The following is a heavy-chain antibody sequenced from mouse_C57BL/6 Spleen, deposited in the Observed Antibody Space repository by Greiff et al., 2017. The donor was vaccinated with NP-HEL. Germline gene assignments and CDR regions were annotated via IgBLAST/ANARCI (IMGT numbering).Heavy chain of an antibody. J-gene: IGHJ2*01. Sequence: VQLQQSGPVLVKPGASVKMSCKASGYTFTDYYMNWVKQSPGKSLEWIGVINPYNGGTSYNQKFKGKATLTVDKSSSTAYMELNSLTSEDSAVYYCARLGQLRSYFDYWGQGTTLTVSS. V-gene: IGHV1-19*01. CDR2: INPYNGGT. CDR1: GYTFTDYY. D-gene: IGHD3-2*02. CDR3: ARLGQLRSYFDY.